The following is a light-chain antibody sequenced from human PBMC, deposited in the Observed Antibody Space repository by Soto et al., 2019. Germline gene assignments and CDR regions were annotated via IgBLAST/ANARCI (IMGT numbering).Light chain of an antibody. J-gene: IGLJ2*01. Sequence: QPVLTQPPSASGTPGQRVTISCSGSSSNIETNDIYWRQQLPGSAPKLLIYSNDQRPSGVPDRFSASKSGTSASLAISGLRSEDEAEDCCATWDDSLSGVVFGGGTKVTVL. CDR3: ATWDDSLSGVV. CDR2: SND. V-gene: IGLV1-47*02. CDR1: SSNIETND.